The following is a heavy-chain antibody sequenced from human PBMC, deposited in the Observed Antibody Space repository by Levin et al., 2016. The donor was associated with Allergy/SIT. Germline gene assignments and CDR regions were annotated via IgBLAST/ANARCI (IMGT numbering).Heavy chain of an antibody. V-gene: IGHV4-61*01. CDR1: GGSVSSGSYY. Sequence: SETLSLTCTVSGGSVSSGSYYWSWIRQPPGKGLEWIGYIYYSGSTNYNPSLKSRVTISVDTSKNQFSLKLSSVTAADTAVYYCAREEYQRYYYYGMDVWGQGTTVTVSS. J-gene: IGHJ6*02. CDR2: IYYSGST. CDR3: AREEYQRYYYYGMDV. D-gene: IGHD2-2*01.